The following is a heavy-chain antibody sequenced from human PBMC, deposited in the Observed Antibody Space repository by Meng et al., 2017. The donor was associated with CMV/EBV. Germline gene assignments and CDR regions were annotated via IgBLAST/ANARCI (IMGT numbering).Heavy chain of an antibody. V-gene: IGHV3-30*04. D-gene: IGHD6-6*01. J-gene: IGHJ5*02. CDR3: ARLPIIAARLNSVWFDP. Sequence: GGSLRLSCAASGFTFSSYAMHWVRQAPGKGLEWVAVISYDGSSKYYADSVKGRFTISRDNSKNTLYLQMNSLRAEDTAVYYCARLPIIAARLNSVWFDPWGQGTLVTVSS. CDR2: ISYDGSSK. CDR1: GFTFSSYA.